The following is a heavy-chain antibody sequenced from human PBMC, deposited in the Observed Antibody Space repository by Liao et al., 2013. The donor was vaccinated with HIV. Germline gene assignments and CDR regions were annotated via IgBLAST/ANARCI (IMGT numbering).Heavy chain of an antibody. Sequence: QVQLQQWGAGLLKPSETLSLTCAVYGGSFSGYFWGWIRQPPGKGLEWIATVSHSGSSYYNPSLKSRVSISIDTSKNQFSLKLSSVTAADTAVYYCARQVQSVWYFDLWGRGTLVTVSS. J-gene: IGHJ2*01. CDR2: VSHSGSS. CDR1: GGSFSGYF. CDR3: ARQVQSVWYFDL. V-gene: IGHV4-34*01.